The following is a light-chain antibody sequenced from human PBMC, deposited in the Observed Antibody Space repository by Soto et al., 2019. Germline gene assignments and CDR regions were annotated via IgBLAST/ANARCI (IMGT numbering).Light chain of an antibody. CDR2: GAS. Sequence: EIVLTQSPGTLSLSPGERATLSCRASQSVTSNYLAWYQQKPGQAPRLLINGASSRAAGIPDRFSGSGSGTDFTLTISRLEPEAFAVYYCQQYGTSLPYSFGPGTKVDIK. CDR1: QSVTSNY. CDR3: QQYGTSLPYS. V-gene: IGKV3-20*01. J-gene: IGKJ3*01.